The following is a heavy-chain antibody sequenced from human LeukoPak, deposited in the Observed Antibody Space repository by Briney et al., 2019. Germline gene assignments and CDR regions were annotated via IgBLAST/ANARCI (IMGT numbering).Heavy chain of an antibody. V-gene: IGHV4-39*07. CDR2: IYYSGST. Sequence: SETLSLTCTVSGGSISSSSYYWGWIRQPPGKGLEWIGSIYYSGSTNYNPSLKSRVTISVDTSKNQFSLKLSSVTAADTAVYHCARGGGYSSGWSKWGQGTLVTVSS. CDR3: ARGGGYSSGWSK. J-gene: IGHJ4*02. CDR1: GGSISSSSYY. D-gene: IGHD6-19*01.